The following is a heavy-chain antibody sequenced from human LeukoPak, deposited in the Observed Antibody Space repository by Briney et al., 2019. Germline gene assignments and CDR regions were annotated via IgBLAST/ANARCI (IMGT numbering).Heavy chain of an antibody. D-gene: IGHD3-10*01. Sequence: SETLSLTCTVSGGSISSSSYYWGWIRQPPGKGLEWIGSIYYSGSTYYNPSLKSRVTISVDTSKNQFSLKLSSVTAADTAVYYCARGVGDVSYYFDYWGQGTLVTVSS. J-gene: IGHJ4*02. V-gene: IGHV4-39*07. CDR1: GGSISSSSYY. CDR3: ARGVGDVSYYFDY. CDR2: IYYSGST.